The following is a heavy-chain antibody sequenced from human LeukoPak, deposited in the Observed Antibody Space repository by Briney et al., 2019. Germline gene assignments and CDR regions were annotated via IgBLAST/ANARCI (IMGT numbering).Heavy chain of an antibody. Sequence: SETLSLTCTVSGGSIRSSSYYWGWLRQPPGKGLEWIGNIYYSGSTYYNPSLKSRVTISVDTSKNQFSLKLSSVTAADTAVYYCARRQLYCSSTSRTFGFDPWGQGTLVTVSS. CDR2: IYYSGST. CDR1: GGSIRSSSYY. CDR3: ARRQLYCSSTSRTFGFDP. V-gene: IGHV4-39*01. J-gene: IGHJ5*02. D-gene: IGHD2-2*01.